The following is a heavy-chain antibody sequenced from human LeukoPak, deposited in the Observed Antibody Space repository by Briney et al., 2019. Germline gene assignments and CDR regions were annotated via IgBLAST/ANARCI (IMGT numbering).Heavy chain of an antibody. CDR1: GFTFSSYW. J-gene: IGHJ6*02. CDR3: ARLLGRSPSYGMDV. CDR2: IKQDGSEK. D-gene: IGHD7-27*01. V-gene: IGHV3-7*01. Sequence: GGSLRLSCAASGFTFSSYWMSWVRQAPGKGLEWVANIKQDGSEKYYVDSVKGRFTISRDNAKNSLYLQMNSLRPEDTAVYYCARLLGRSPSYGMDVWGQGTTVTVSS.